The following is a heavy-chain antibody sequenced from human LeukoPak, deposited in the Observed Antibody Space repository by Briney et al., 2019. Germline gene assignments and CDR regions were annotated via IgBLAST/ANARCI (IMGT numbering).Heavy chain of an antibody. Sequence: SETLSLTCTVSGGSISSYYWGWIRQPPGKGLEWIGSIYYSGSTYYNPSLKSRVTISVDTSKNQFSLKLSSVTAADTAVYYCASLGYYYDSSGFNALVDYWGQGTLVTVSS. D-gene: IGHD3-22*01. J-gene: IGHJ4*02. CDR3: ASLGYYYDSSGFNALVDY. CDR1: GGSISSYY. CDR2: IYYSGST. V-gene: IGHV4-39*01.